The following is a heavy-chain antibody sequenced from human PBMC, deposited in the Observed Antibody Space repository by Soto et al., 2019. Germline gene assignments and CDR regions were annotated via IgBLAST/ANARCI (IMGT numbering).Heavy chain of an antibody. Sequence: DVQLVESGGGLVKPGGSLRLSCAASGFTFSTYNMNWVRQAPGKGLEWVSSIPSRTSYISYADSVKGRFTISRDNAKNSLYLQMNSLRAEDTAVYYCARDFGGILRFGESWGQGTLVTVSS. J-gene: IGHJ5*02. CDR1: GFTFSTYN. D-gene: IGHD3-10*01. CDR3: ARDFGGILRFGES. V-gene: IGHV3-21*01. CDR2: IPSRTSYI.